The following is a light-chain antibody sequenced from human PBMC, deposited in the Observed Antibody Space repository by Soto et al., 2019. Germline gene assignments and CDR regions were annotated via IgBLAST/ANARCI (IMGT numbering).Light chain of an antibody. V-gene: IGLV2-14*01. CDR1: SSDVGNYNY. CDR2: MVS. J-gene: IGLJ1*01. CDR3: TSPTPGSLYV. Sequence: SVLTQPGSVSGSPGQSITISCTGTSSDVGNYNYVSWYQQHPGRVPKLLIYMVSNRDSGVSNRFSGSKSGNTASLTISGLQAEDEADYFCTSPTPGSLYVFGTGTKVTVL.